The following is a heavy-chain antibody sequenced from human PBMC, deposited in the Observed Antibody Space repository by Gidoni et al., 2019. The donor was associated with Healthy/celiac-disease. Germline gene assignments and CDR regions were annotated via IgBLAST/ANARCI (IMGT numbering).Heavy chain of an antibody. D-gene: IGHD6-13*01. CDR2: IYYSGST. Sequence: QLQLQESGPGLVKPSETLSLTCTVPGGSISSSSYYWGWIRQPPGKGLEWIGSIYYSGSTYYNPSLKSRVTISVDTSNNQFSLKLSSVTAADTAVYYCARHFWQQLVMAFDIWGQGTMVTVSS. J-gene: IGHJ3*02. CDR1: GGSISSSSYY. V-gene: IGHV4-39*01. CDR3: ARHFWQQLVMAFDI.